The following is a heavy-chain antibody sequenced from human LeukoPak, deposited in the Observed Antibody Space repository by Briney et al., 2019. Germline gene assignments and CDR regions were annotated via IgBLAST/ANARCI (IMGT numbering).Heavy chain of an antibody. Sequence: GASVKVSCKASGYTFTSYGISWVRQAPGQGLEWMGWISAYNGNTNYAQKLQGRVTMTTDTSTSTDYMELRSLRSDDTAVYYCEREYYYGSGSYYNVPYYYYYGMDVWGQGTTVTVSS. CDR2: ISAYNGNT. CDR3: EREYYYGSGSYYNVPYYYYYGMDV. J-gene: IGHJ6*02. V-gene: IGHV1-18*01. D-gene: IGHD3-10*01. CDR1: GYTFTSYG.